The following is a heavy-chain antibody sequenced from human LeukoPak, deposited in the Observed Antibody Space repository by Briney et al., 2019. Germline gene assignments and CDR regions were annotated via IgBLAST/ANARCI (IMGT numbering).Heavy chain of an antibody. CDR3: ARFYDSSGYYYPDAFDI. CDR1: GFTFSSYG. Sequence: GRSLRLSCAASGFTFSSYGMHWVRQAPGKGLEWVAVIWYDGSNKYYADSVKGRFTISRDNSKNTLYLQMNSLRAEDTAVYYCARFYDSSGYYYPDAFDIWGQGTMVTVSS. V-gene: IGHV3-33*01. CDR2: IWYDGSNK. D-gene: IGHD3-22*01. J-gene: IGHJ3*02.